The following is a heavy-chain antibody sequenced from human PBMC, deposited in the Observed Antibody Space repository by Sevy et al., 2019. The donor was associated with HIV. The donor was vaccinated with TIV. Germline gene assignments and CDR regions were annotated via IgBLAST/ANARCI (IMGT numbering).Heavy chain of an antibody. CDR1: GFTFSDYG. V-gene: IGHV3-33*01. J-gene: IGHJ4*02. CDR3: AGDNLLPMMITMVRGALSYNFDH. Sequence: GGSLRLSCEVFGFTFSDYGMHWVRQAPGKGLEWVAGIWYDGINKYYADSVKGRFTISRDNSKNTLYLQMNSLRDEDTANYFCAGDNLLPMMITMVRGALSYNFDHWGQGTLVTVSS. D-gene: IGHD3-10*01. CDR2: IWYDGINK.